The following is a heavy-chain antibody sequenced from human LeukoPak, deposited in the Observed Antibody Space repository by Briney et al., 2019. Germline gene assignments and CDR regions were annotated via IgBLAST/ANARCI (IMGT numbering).Heavy chain of an antibody. D-gene: IGHD2/OR15-2a*01. CDR1: GDSVSSNSAT. CDR2: TYYSSKWYN. Sequence: SQTLSLTCVISGDSVSSNSATRNWIRQSPSRGLVWLGRTYYSSKWYNDYAVSVKSRITINPDTSKNQFSLQLNSVTPEDTALYYCVRELSMNGFDYWGQGTLVTVSS. J-gene: IGHJ4*02. V-gene: IGHV6-1*01. CDR3: VRELSMNGFDY.